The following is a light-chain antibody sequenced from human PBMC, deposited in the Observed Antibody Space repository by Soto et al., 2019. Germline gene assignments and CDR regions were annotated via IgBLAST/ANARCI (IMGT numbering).Light chain of an antibody. Sequence: QSALTQPPSVSGAPGQRVTISCTGSSSNIGAAYAVHWYQQLPGTAPKLLIYGDSNRPSGVPDRFSGSKSGTSASLAITGLQAEDEAVYYCQSYDNSLSGSGVFGGGTKLTVL. CDR1: SSNIGAAYA. V-gene: IGLV1-40*01. J-gene: IGLJ2*01. CDR2: GDS. CDR3: QSYDNSLSGSGV.